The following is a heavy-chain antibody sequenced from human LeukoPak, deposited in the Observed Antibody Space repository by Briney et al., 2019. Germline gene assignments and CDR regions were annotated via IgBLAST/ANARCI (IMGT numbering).Heavy chain of an antibody. D-gene: IGHD4-17*01. V-gene: IGHV4-4*07. CDR3: ARGGDYGDYVDYFDY. J-gene: IGHJ4*02. CDR2: IYTSGST. Sequence: SETLSLTCTVSGGSLSSYYWSWIRQPAGKGLEWIGRIYTSGSTNYNPSLKSRVTMSVDTSKNQFSLKLSSVTAADTAVYYCARGGDYGDYVDYFDYWGQGTLVTVSS. CDR1: GGSLSSYY.